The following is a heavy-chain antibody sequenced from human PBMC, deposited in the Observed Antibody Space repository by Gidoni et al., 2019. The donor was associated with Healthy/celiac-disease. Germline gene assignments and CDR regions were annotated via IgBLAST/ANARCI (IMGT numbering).Heavy chain of an antibody. V-gene: IGHV1-2*02. CDR3: ARTRGAVGATRGTVLDY. Sequence: QVQLVQSGAEVKKPGASVKVSCKASGYTFTGYYMHWVRQAPGQGLEWMGWINPNSGGTNYAQKFQGRVTMTRDTSISTAYMELSRLRSDDTAVYYCARTRGAVGATRGTVLDYWGQGTLVTVSS. CDR2: INPNSGGT. CDR1: GYTFTGYY. D-gene: IGHD1-26*01. J-gene: IGHJ4*02.